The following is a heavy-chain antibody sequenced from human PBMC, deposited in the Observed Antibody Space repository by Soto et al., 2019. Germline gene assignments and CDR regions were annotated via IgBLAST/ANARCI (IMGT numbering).Heavy chain of an antibody. CDR1: GFSLSTRGKT. V-gene: IGHV2-5*01. Sequence: VSGPTLVNPTPPLTLTCTVSGFSLSTRGKTLGWIRQPPGEAPEWLALGEQYSPSLQSRLTFTKDTSKNQVVLTMTDMDPVDTATYYCTLRDDSSRGPIYWGQGILVTVSS. J-gene: IGHJ4*02. D-gene: IGHD3-22*01. CDR2: GE. CDR3: TLRDDSSRGPIY.